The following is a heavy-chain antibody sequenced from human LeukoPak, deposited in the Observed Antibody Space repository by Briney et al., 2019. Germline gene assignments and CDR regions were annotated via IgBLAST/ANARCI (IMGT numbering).Heavy chain of an antibody. CDR3: ASWGYRSSTSCYRGSGYYYYGMDV. V-gene: IGHV1-69*04. CDR2: IIPIFGIA. D-gene: IGHD2-2*02. J-gene: IGHJ6*02. CDR1: GGTFSSYA. Sequence: ASVKVSCKASGGTFSSYAISWVRQAPGQGLEWMGRIIPIFGIANYAQKFQGRVTITADKSTSTAYMELSSLRSEDTAVYYCASWGYRSSTSCYRGSGYYYYGMDVWGQGTTVTVSS.